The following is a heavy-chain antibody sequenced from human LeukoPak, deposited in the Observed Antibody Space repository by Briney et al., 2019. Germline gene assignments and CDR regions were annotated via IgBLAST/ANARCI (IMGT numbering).Heavy chain of an antibody. CDR3: ARTYSSSWGNYCYYMDV. CDR2: IHTSGST. Sequence: SETLSLTCTVSGGSISSYYWCWIRQPPGKGLEWIGHIHTSGSTNHNPSLKSRVTISVDTSQNQFSLKLTSVSAADTAVYYCARTYSSSWGNYCYYMDVWGKGTTVTVSS. D-gene: IGHD6-13*01. V-gene: IGHV4-4*09. J-gene: IGHJ6*03. CDR1: GGSISSYY.